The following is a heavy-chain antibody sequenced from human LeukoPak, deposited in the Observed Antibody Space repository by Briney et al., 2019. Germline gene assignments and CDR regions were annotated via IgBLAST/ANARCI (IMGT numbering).Heavy chain of an antibody. Sequence: PSETLSLTCAVYGGSFSGYYWSWIRQPPGKGLEWIGEINRSGSTNYNPSLKSRVTISVDTSKNQFSLKLSSVTAADTAVYYCARGPYRYYYDSSGYFYFFDYWGQGTLVTVSS. CDR1: GGSFSGYY. CDR2: INRSGST. J-gene: IGHJ4*02. V-gene: IGHV4-34*01. D-gene: IGHD3-22*01. CDR3: ARGPYRYYYDSSGYFYFFDY.